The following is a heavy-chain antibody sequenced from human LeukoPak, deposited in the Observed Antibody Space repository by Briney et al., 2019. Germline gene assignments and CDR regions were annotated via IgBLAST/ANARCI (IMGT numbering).Heavy chain of an antibody. CDR2: IYPGDSDT. CDR3: ASTSYSSSWHFDY. Sequence: GESLKISCKGSGYSFTSYWIGWVRQMPGKGLEWMGFIYPGDSDTRYSPSFQGQVTISADKSISTAYLQWSSLKASDTAMYYCASTSYSSSWHFDYWGQGTLVTVSS. D-gene: IGHD6-13*01. CDR1: GYSFTSYW. J-gene: IGHJ4*02. V-gene: IGHV5-51*01.